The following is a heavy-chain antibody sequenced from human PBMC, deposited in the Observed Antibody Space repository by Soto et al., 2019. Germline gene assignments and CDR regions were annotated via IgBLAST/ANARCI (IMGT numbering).Heavy chain of an antibody. Sequence: SETLSLTCTVSGASISGYYWSWIRKSAGKGLEWIGRIYATGTTDYNPSLKSRVMMSVDTSKKQFSLKLRSVTAADTAVYYCVRDGTKALRDWFNPWGQGISVTVSS. CDR1: GASISGYY. D-gene: IGHD1-1*01. J-gene: IGHJ5*02. CDR3: VRDGTKALRDWFNP. CDR2: IYATGTT. V-gene: IGHV4-4*07.